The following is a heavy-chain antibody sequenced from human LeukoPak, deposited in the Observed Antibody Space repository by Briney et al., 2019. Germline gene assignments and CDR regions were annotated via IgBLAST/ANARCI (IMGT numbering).Heavy chain of an antibody. Sequence: GGSLRLSCAASGFTFRNYYMSWIRQAPGKGLEWVSYISSSGDTIYYADSVKGRFTISRDNAKNSLYLQMNSLRAEDTAVYYCARDGCSSTSCYADYWGQGTLVTVSS. CDR3: ARDGCSSTSCYADY. CDR2: ISSSGDTI. CDR1: GFTFRNYY. J-gene: IGHJ4*02. V-gene: IGHV3-11*04. D-gene: IGHD2-2*01.